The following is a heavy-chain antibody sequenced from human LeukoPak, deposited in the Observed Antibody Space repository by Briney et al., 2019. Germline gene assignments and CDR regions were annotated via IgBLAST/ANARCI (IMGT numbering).Heavy chain of an antibody. CDR3: ARDQDPVGTNYGDYGDYYGMDV. CDR1: GFTFSSYG. D-gene: IGHD4-17*01. Sequence: GGSLRLSCAASGFTFSSYGMHWVRQAPGKGLERVAVIWYDGSNKYYADSVKGRFTISRDNSKNTLYLQMNSLRAEDTAVYYCARDQDPVGTNYGDYGDYYGMDVWGQGTTVTVSS. J-gene: IGHJ6*02. V-gene: IGHV3-33*01. CDR2: IWYDGSNK.